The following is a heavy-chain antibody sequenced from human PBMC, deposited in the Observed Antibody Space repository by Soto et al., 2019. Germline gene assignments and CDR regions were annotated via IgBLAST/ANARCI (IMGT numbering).Heavy chain of an antibody. J-gene: IGHJ5*02. Sequence: PGGSLRLPCAASGFPFSSYDMHWVRQATGKGLEWVSAIGTAGDTYYPGSVKGRFTISRENAKNSLYLQMNSLRAGDTAVYYCARGHIAVAVSWFDPWGQGTLVTVSS. CDR3: ARGHIAVAVSWFDP. V-gene: IGHV3-13*01. CDR1: GFPFSSYD. D-gene: IGHD6-19*01. CDR2: IGTAGDT.